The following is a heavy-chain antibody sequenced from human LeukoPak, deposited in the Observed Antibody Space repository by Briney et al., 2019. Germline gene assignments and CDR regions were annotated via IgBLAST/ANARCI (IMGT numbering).Heavy chain of an antibody. CDR1: GGSISSSSYY. V-gene: IGHV4-39*01. CDR2: IYYSGST. CDR3: AIRNSGSSPGNFDY. Sequence: SETLSLTCTVSGGSISSSSYYWGWIRQPPGKGLEWIGSIYYSGSTYYNPSLKSRVTISVDTSKNQFSLKLSSVTAADTAVYYCAIRNSGSSPGNFDYWGQGTLVTVSS. J-gene: IGHJ4*02. D-gene: IGHD1-26*01.